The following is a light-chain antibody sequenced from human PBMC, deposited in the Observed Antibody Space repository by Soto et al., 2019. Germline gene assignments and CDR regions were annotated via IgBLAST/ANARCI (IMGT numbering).Light chain of an antibody. V-gene: IGKV1-33*01. CDR2: DAS. CDR1: QDISNY. Sequence: DIQMTQSPSSLSASVGDRVTITRQASQDISNYLNWYQQKPGKAPKLLIYDASNLETGVPSRFSGSGSGTDFTFTISSLQPEDIATYYCQQYDSLPYTFGQGTKLQIK. J-gene: IGKJ2*01. CDR3: QQYDSLPYT.